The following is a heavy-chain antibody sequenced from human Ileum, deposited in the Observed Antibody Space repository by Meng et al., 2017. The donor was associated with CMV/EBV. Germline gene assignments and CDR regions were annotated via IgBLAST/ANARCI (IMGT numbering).Heavy chain of an antibody. J-gene: IGHJ4*02. V-gene: IGHV1-46*01. D-gene: IGHD3-10*01. CDR2: INPSGGTT. CDR3: ARPGEGYASGSYEY. CDR1: GYIFASYY. Sequence: ASVKVSCKASGYIFASYYMHWVRQAPGQGPEWMGIINPSGGTTSYAQKFQGRVTMTRDTSTSTVYMELSSLRSEDTAVYYCARPGEGYASGSYEYWGQGTLVTVSS.